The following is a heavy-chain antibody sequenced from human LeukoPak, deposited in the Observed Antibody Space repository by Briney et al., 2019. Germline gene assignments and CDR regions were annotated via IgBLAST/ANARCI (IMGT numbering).Heavy chain of an antibody. CDR3: AKDPGYYGSGSFLN. D-gene: IGHD3-10*01. J-gene: IGHJ4*02. Sequence: GGSLRLSCVASGFTFSGYWMTWVRQAPGKGLEWVANIRQDGSEKYYVDSVKGRFTISRDNAKNSLYLQMNSLRAEDTAIYYCAKDPGYYGSGSFLNWGQGTLVTVSS. V-gene: IGHV3-7*01. CDR1: GFTFSGYW. CDR2: IRQDGSEK.